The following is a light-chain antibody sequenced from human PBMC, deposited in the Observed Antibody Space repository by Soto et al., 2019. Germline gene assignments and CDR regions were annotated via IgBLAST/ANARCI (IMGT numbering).Light chain of an antibody. CDR3: NSFTTTNTYV. V-gene: IGLV2-14*03. CDR1: SSDVGGFDH. CDR2: DVS. Sequence: QSVLTQSASVSGSPGQSITISCTGASSDVGGFDHVSWYQQHPGKVPRLLIYDVSSRPSGVSDRFSGSKSGNTASLTISGLQAEDEADYYCNSFTTTNTYVFGTGTKVTVL. J-gene: IGLJ1*01.